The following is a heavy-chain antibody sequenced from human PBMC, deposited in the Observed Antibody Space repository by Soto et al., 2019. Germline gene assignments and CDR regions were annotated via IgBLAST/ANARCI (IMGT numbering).Heavy chain of an antibody. D-gene: IGHD2-2*01. V-gene: IGHV1-2*04. CDR2: INPNSGGI. Sequence: QVQLVQSGAEVKKPGASVKVSCKASGYTFTGYYMHWVRQAPGQGLEWMGWINPNSGGINYAQKFQGWVTMTRDTSISTAYMELSRLRSDDTAVYYCARSSPAAIFWFDPWGQGTLVTVSS. CDR3: ARSSPAAIFWFDP. J-gene: IGHJ5*02. CDR1: GYTFTGYY.